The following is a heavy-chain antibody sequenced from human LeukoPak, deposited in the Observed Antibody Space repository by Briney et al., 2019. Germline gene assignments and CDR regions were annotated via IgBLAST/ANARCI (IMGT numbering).Heavy chain of an antibody. V-gene: IGHV3-23*01. D-gene: IGHD1-26*01. CDR3: AKPSGILLITNPQS. J-gene: IGHJ5*02. Sequence: PGGSLRLSCAASGFTFSTYAMSWVRQAPGKGLEWVSGISGSGDYTYYADSVKGRFTISRDSSKNTLCLQMNSLTAEDTAVYYCAKPSGILLITNPQSWGQGTLVTVSS. CDR2: ISGSGDYT. CDR1: GFTFSTYA.